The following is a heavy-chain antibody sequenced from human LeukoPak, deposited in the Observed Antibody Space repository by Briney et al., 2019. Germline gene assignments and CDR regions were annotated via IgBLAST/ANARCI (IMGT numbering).Heavy chain of an antibody. CDR2: IKSKTDGGTT. J-gene: IGHJ4*02. D-gene: IGHD5-12*01. V-gene: IGHV3-15*01. Sequence: PGGSLRLSCAASGFTFSNAGMSWVRQAPGKGLEWVGRIKSKTDGGTTDYAAPVKGRFTISRDDSKNTLYLQMNSLKTEDTAVYYCTTDGRHSGYLWVDYWGQGTLVTVSS. CDR3: TTDGRHSGYLWVDY. CDR1: GFTFSNAG.